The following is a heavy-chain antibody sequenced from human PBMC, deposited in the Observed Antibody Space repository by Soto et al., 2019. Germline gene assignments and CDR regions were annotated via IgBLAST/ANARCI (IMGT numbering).Heavy chain of an antibody. CDR2: ISSNGGST. CDR3: VKDTATYYDFWSGYRSDFDY. Sequence: PGGSLRLSCSASGFTFSSYAMHWVRQAPGKGLEYFSAISSNGGSTYYADSVKGRFTISRDNSKNTLYLQMSSLRAEDTAVYYCVKDTATYYDFWSGYRSDFDYWGQGTLVTVSS. D-gene: IGHD3-3*01. J-gene: IGHJ4*02. CDR1: GFTFSSYA. V-gene: IGHV3-64D*08.